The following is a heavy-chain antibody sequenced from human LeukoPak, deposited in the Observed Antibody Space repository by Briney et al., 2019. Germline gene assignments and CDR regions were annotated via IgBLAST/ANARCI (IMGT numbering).Heavy chain of an antibody. J-gene: IGHJ4*02. Sequence: GGSLRLSCAASGFTFSSYAMSWVRQAPGKGLEWVSAISGSGGSTYYADSVKGRFTISRDNSKDTLYLQMNSLRAEDTAVYYCAKALGYCSSTSCHAFDYWGQGTLVTVSS. CDR2: ISGSGGST. CDR1: GFTFSSYA. D-gene: IGHD2-2*01. CDR3: AKALGYCSSTSCHAFDY. V-gene: IGHV3-23*01.